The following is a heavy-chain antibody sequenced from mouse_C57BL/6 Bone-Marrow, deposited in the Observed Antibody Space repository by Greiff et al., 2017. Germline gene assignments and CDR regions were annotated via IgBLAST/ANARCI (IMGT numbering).Heavy chain of an antibody. CDR3: AREGSNFDY. V-gene: IGHV1-81*01. Sequence: VKLVESGAELARPGASVKLSCKASGYTFTSYGISWVKQRTGQGLEWIGEIYPRSGNTYYNEKFKGKATLTADKSSSTAYMELRSLTSEDSAVYFCAREGSNFDYWGQGTTLTVSS. CDR1: GYTFTSYG. CDR2: IYPRSGNT. J-gene: IGHJ2*01.